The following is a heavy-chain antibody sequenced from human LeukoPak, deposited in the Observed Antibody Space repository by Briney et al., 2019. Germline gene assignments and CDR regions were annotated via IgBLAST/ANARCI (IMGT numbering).Heavy chain of an antibody. V-gene: IGHV1-18*01. CDR3: ARDLASSGYYWD. J-gene: IGHJ4*02. Sequence: ASVKVSCKASGYTFTSYGISWVRQAPGQGLEWMGWISAYNGNTNYAQKLQGRVTMTRDTSTSTVYMELSSLRSEDTAVYFCARDLASSGYYWDWGQGTLVTVPS. CDR2: ISAYNGNT. CDR1: GYTFTSYG. D-gene: IGHD3-22*01.